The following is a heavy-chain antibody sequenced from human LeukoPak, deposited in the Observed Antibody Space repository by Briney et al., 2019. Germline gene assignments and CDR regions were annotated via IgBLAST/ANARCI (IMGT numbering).Heavy chain of an antibody. CDR1: GGSFSGYY. CDR3: ARGRVKRIYSYVGAFDI. D-gene: IGHD5-18*01. Sequence: SETLSLTCAVYGGSFSGYYWSWIRQPPGKGLEWIGEINHSGSTNYNPSLKSRVTISVDTSKNQFSLMLSSVTAADTAVYYCARGRVKRIYSYVGAFDIWGQGTMVTVSS. CDR2: INHSGST. J-gene: IGHJ3*02. V-gene: IGHV4-34*01.